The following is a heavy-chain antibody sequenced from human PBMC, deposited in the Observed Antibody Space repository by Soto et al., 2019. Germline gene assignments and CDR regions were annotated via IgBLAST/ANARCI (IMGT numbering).Heavy chain of an antibody. J-gene: IGHJ4*02. V-gene: IGHV3-48*02. D-gene: IGHD4-4*01. CDR1: GFTFSSYS. CDR2: ISSSSSTI. Sequence: GGSLRLSCAASGFTFSSYSMNWVRQAPGKGLEWVSYISSSSSTIYYADSVKGRFTISRDNAKNSLYLQMNSLRDEDTAVYYCARFPFYSNFLMAIFDYWGQGTLVTVSS. CDR3: ARFPFYSNFLMAIFDY.